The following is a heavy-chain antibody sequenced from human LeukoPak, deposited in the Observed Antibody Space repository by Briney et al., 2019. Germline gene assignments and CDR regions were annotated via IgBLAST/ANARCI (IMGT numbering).Heavy chain of an antibody. Sequence: GGSLRLSCAASGFTFSSYAMSWVRQAPGKGLEWVSAISGSGGSTYYADSVKGRFTISRDNSKNTLYLQMNSLRAEDTAVYYCARDAHYDFWSGYYSTWPLGYWGQGTLVTVSS. CDR2: ISGSGGST. D-gene: IGHD3-3*01. CDR3: ARDAHYDFWSGYYSTWPLGY. CDR1: GFTFSSYA. J-gene: IGHJ4*02. V-gene: IGHV3-23*01.